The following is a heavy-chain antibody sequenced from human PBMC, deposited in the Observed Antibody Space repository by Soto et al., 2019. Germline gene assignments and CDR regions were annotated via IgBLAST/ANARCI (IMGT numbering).Heavy chain of an antibody. CDR1: GFTFTTYA. CDR2: ISGSGGRT. D-gene: IGHD2-15*01. V-gene: IGHV3-23*01. J-gene: IGHJ5*02. CDR3: TKDLKSGSAATFFDP. Sequence: EGQLLESGGGLVQPGGSLRLSCAASGFTFTTYAMAWVRQAPGKGLEWVSYISGSGGRTNYADSVKGRFTISRDNSKNTLYLQMSSLRPADTAVYYCTKDLKSGSAATFFDPWGQGTLVTVSS.